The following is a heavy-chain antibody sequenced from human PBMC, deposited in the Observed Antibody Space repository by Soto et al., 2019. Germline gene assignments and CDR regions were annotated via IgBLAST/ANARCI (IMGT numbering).Heavy chain of an antibody. Sequence: EVQLVESGGGLVQPGGSLRLSCAVSGFTFSTHAMNWVRQAPGKGLEWVAYIHGTRSSIYYADSVKGRFTISRDNAKNSLFLQMDSLRNEDTAVYYCARDARNADYDYWGQGTLVTVSS. CDR2: IHGTRSSI. CDR1: GFTFSTHA. J-gene: IGHJ4*02. CDR3: ARDARNADYDY. D-gene: IGHD3-16*01. V-gene: IGHV3-48*02.